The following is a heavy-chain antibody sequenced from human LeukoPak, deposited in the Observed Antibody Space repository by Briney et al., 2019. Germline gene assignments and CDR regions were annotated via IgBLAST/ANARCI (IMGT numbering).Heavy chain of an antibody. CDR2: MGPTGDT. J-gene: IGHJ3*01. V-gene: IGHV3-23*01. CDR3: AKATPYGTTWVGGFDL. Sequence: GSLRLSCAGSGFTFTKFAMTWVRPAPGKGLEWVSSMGPTGDTYYLDSVKGRFSLSRDVSKSTMSLQMSTLGVDDTAVYFCAKATPYGTTWVGGFDLWGQGTMVTVSS. CDR1: GFTFTKFA. D-gene: IGHD1-14*01.